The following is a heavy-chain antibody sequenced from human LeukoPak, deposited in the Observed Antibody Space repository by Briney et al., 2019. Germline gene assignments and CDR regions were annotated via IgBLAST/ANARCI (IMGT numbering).Heavy chain of an antibody. D-gene: IGHD3-22*01. J-gene: IGHJ4*02. CDR1: GFTSSSYW. V-gene: IGHV3-7*01. CDR3: ARESITMIVVVIAAYYFDY. CDR2: IKQDGSEK. Sequence: PGGSLRLSCAASGFTSSSYWMSWVRQAPGKGLEWVANIKQDGSEKYYVDSVKGRFTISRDNAKNSLYLQMNSLRAEDTAVYYCARESITMIVVVIAAYYFDYWGQGTLVTVSS.